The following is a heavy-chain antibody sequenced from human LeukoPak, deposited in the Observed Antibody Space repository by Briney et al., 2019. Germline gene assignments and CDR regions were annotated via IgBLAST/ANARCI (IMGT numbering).Heavy chain of an antibody. CDR1: GYAFTKYA. V-gene: IGHV1-3*01. CDR2: INAGNGNT. Sequence: GASVKVSCKASGYAFTKYAIHWVRQAPGQRLEWMGWINAGNGNTKYSQKFQGRVTITRDTSATTAYLELSSLRSEDTAVYYCASELEALDWGQGTLVTVSS. J-gene: IGHJ4*02. CDR3: ASELEALD. D-gene: IGHD3-3*01.